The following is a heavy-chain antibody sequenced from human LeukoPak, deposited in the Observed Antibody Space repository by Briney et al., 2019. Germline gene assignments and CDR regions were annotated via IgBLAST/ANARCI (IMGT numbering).Heavy chain of an antibody. CDR1: GGSISSYY. J-gene: IGHJ4*02. D-gene: IGHD3-10*01. Sequence: SETLSLTCTVSGGSISSYYWSWIRQPPGKGLEWIGYIYYSGSINYNPSLKSRVTISVDTSKNQFSLKLSSVTAADTAVYYCARHRVSVFYFDYWGQGTLVTVSS. CDR3: ARHRVSVFYFDY. V-gene: IGHV4-59*08. CDR2: IYYSGSI.